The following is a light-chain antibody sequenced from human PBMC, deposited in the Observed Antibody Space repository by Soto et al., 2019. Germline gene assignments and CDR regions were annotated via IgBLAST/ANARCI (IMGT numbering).Light chain of an antibody. CDR2: DVS. V-gene: IGLV2-14*03. CDR1: SSDVGGYNY. J-gene: IGLJ2*01. CDR3: CSYTSTNSRV. Sequence: QSVLTQPASVSGSPGQSITISCTGTSSDVGGYNYVSWYQHHPGKAPKLMIYDVSTRPSGVAYRFSGSKSGNTASLTISGLQAEDEADYYCCSYTSTNSRVFGGGTKVTVL.